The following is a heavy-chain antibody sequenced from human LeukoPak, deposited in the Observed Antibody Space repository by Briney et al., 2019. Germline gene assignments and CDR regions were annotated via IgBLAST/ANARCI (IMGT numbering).Heavy chain of an antibody. J-gene: IGHJ4*02. D-gene: IGHD3-22*01. V-gene: IGHV1-18*01. CDR1: GYTFTNYN. CDR3: ARVAAYYYNSGGYYSSRFYFDH. CDR2: ISTYNGNT. Sequence: ASVKVSCKASGYTFTNYNINWVRQAPGQGLEWMGWISTYNGNTSYAQKVQGRVTMTTDTSTCTAYMELRSLRSDDTAVYYCARVAAYYYNSGGYYSSRFYFDHWGQGTLVTVSS.